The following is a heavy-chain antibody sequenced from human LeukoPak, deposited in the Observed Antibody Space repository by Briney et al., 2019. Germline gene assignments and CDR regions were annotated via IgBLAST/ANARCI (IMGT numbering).Heavy chain of an antibody. CDR1: GFTFNSYG. Sequence: GRSLRLSCAASGFTFNSYGMHWVRQAPGKGLEWVAVMWYDGSNKYYADSVKGRFTISRDDSKNTLYLQMNSLRAEDTAMYYCARGLPPVMKYYFDYWGQGTLVTVSS. D-gene: IGHD4-11*01. CDR3: ARGLPPVMKYYFDY. J-gene: IGHJ4*02. V-gene: IGHV3-33*01. CDR2: MWYDGSNK.